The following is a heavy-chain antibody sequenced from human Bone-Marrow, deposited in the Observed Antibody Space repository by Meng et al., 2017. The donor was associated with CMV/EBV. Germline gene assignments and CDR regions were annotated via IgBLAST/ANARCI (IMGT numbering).Heavy chain of an antibody. J-gene: IGHJ5*02. Sequence: GESLKISCAASGFTFSSYSMNWVRQAPGKGLEWVSYISSSGSTIYYADSVKGRFTISRDNAKNSLYLQMNSLRAEDTAVYYCARVFSLNWFDPWGQGTLVTVSS. CDR3: ARVFSLNWFDP. V-gene: IGHV3-48*04. CDR2: ISSSGSTI. CDR1: GFTFSSYS.